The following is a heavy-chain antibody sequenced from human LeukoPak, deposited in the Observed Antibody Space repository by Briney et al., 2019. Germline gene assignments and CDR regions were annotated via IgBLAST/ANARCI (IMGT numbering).Heavy chain of an antibody. CDR3: AKDPFVSVVVVPSPIPDY. J-gene: IGHJ4*02. Sequence: PGGSLRLSCAASGFTFSSYSMNWVRQAPGKGLEWVSSISSSSSYIYYADSVKGRFTISRDNAKNSLYLQMNSLRAEDTAVYYCAKDPFVSVVVVPSPIPDYWGQGTLVTVSS. D-gene: IGHD2-2*02. V-gene: IGHV3-21*01. CDR2: ISSSSSYI. CDR1: GFTFSSYS.